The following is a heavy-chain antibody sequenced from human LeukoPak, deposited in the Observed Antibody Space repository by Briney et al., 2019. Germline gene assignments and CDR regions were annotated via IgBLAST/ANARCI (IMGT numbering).Heavy chain of an antibody. CDR2: IYSGGST. J-gene: IGHJ4*02. D-gene: IGHD3-22*01. CDR1: GFTVSSNY. Sequence: GGSLRLSCAASGFTVSSNYMSWVRQAPGKGLEWVSVIYSGGSTYYADSVKGRFTISRDNSKNTLYLQMNSLRAEDTAVYYCARDYYDSSGYCLDYWGQGTLVTVSS. CDR3: ARDYYDSSGYCLDY. V-gene: IGHV3-53*05.